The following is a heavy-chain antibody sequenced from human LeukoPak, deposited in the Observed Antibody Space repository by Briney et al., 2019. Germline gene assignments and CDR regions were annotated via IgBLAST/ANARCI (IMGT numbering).Heavy chain of an antibody. V-gene: IGHV3-23*01. Sequence: PGGTLRLSCAASGFTFSDYGMSWVRQAPGKGLEWVSAISGGGGTTYYADSVKGRFTISRDNSKNTPYLQMNSLRAEDTAVYYCAKSREVKYTSSSTRWYFDYWGQGTLVTVSS. CDR3: AKSREVKYTSSSTRWYFDY. CDR1: GFTFSDYG. CDR2: ISGGGGTT. D-gene: IGHD6-13*01. J-gene: IGHJ4*02.